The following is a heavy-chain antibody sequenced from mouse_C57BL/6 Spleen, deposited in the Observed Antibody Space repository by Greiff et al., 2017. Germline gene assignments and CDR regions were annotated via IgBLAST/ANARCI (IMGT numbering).Heavy chain of an antibody. Sequence: QVQLKESGAELVRPGTSVKVSCKASGYAFTNYLIEWVKQRPGQGLEWIGVINPGSGGTNYNEKFKGKATLTADKSSSTAYMQLSSLTSEDSAVYFCARSGDYDEGTVPDYWGQGTTLTVSS. CDR2: INPGSGGT. V-gene: IGHV1-54*01. D-gene: IGHD2-4*01. CDR1: GYAFTNYL. CDR3: ARSGDYDEGTVPDY. J-gene: IGHJ2*01.